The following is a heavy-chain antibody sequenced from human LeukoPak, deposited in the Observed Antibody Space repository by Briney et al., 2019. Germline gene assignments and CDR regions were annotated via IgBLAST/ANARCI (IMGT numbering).Heavy chain of an antibody. J-gene: IGHJ4*02. V-gene: IGHV4-38-2*02. D-gene: IGHD3-10*01. Sequence: SETLSLTCTVSGYSISSGYYWGWVRQPPGKGLEWIGSIYHSGIAYYNPSLKSRVTISVDTSKSQFSLNLSSVTAADTAVYYCATVRGSGVVDYWGQGTLVTVSS. CDR3: ATVRGSGVVDY. CDR1: GYSISSGYY. CDR2: IYHSGIA.